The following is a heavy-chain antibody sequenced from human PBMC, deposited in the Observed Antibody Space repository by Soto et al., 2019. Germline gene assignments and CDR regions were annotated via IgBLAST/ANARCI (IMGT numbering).Heavy chain of an antibody. CDR2: IYWDYDK. CDR3: AHKGDGYKGFKY. J-gene: IGHJ4*02. Sequence: QITLKESGPTLVKPTQPLTLTCTFSGFSLSTSGVGVGWIRQPPGKALEWVALIYWDYDKRYSPSLKNRLNTTKAPPKNKVLLTMTNMDAEDAATYCCAHKGDGYKGFKYWGQGTLVTVSS. CDR1: GFSLSTSGVG. V-gene: IGHV2-5*02. D-gene: IGHD5-12*01.